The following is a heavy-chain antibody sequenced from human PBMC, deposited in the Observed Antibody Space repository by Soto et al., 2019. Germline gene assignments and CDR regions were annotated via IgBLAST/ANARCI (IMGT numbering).Heavy chain of an antibody. CDR3: ARGMTPPGAPAWYYFDS. Sequence: SETLSLTCTVSGASITGSSYWSWIRQPAGKGLEWIGRFSLSGTTNYNPSLRSRVTMSADVSKNQFSLRLTSVTAADTALYYCARGMTPPGAPAWYYFDSWGQGTLVTV. D-gene: IGHD2-8*02. CDR2: FSLSGTT. CDR1: GASITGSSY. J-gene: IGHJ4*02. V-gene: IGHV4-4*07.